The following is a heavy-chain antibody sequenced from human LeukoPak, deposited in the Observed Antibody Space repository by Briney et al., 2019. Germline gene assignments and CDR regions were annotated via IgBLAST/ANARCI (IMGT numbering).Heavy chain of an antibody. V-gene: IGHV3-23*01. CDR3: AKADLDCSSTSCYTNFDY. J-gene: IGHJ4*02. CDR2: ISGSGGST. Sequence: GGSLRLSCAASGFTFSSYAMGWVRQAPGKGLEWVSAISGSGGSTYYADSVKGRFTISRDNSKNTLYLQMNSLRAEDTAVYYCAKADLDCSSTSCYTNFDYWGQGTLVTVSS. D-gene: IGHD2-2*01. CDR1: GFTFSSYA.